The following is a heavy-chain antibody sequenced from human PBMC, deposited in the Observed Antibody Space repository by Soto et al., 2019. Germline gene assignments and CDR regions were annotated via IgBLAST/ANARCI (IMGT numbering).Heavy chain of an antibody. CDR1: GGPISSGGYY. Sequence: QVQLQESGPGLVTPSQALSLTCSVSGGPISSGGYYWSWIRQHPGKGLEWIGYIFYSGATYYNPSLKSLSFISVDTSKNHFALRLSSLTAADTAVYYCARVQPYDYGANSGWFDPWGQGTLVTVSA. J-gene: IGHJ5*02. D-gene: IGHD4-17*01. V-gene: IGHV4-31*01. CDR2: IFYSGAT. CDR3: ARVQPYDYGANSGWFDP.